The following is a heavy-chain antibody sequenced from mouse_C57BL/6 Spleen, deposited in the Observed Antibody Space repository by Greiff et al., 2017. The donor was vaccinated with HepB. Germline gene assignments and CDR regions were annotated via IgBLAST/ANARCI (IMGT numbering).Heavy chain of an antibody. D-gene: IGHD2-5*01. J-gene: IGHJ3*01. CDR2: IYPRSGNT. Sequence: QVQLKQSGAELARPGASVKLSCKASGYTFTSYGISWVKQRTGQGLEWIGEIYPRSGNTYYNEKFKGKATLTADKSSSTAYMELRSLTSEDSAVYFCAPGSNPVAYWGQGTLVTVSA. CDR1: GYTFTSYG. V-gene: IGHV1-81*01. CDR3: APGSNPVAY.